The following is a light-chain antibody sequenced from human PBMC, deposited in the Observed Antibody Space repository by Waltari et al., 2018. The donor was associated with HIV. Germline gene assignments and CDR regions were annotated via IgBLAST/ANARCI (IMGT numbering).Light chain of an antibody. Sequence: QAVVTQEPSLTVSPGGTVTLTCSPSPGAVTRGHPPYWFQQKPGQAPRTLIYDTNNKHSWTPARFSGSLLGGKAALTLSGALPEDEAKYYCLLSYAGARPVVFGGGTQLAVL. V-gene: IGLV7-46*01. CDR2: DTN. J-gene: IGLJ2*01. CDR3: LLSYAGARPVV. CDR1: PGAVTRGHP.